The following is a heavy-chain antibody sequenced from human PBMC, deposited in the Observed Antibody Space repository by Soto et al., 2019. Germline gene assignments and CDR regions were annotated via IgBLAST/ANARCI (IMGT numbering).Heavy chain of an antibody. CDR2: FDPEDGET. J-gene: IGHJ5*02. Sequence: VASVKVSCKVSGYTLTELSMHWVRQAPGKGLEWMGGFDPEDGETIYAQKFQGRVTMTEDTSTDTAYMELSSLRSEDTAVYYCARGLKQLGSNWFDPWGQGTLVTVSS. D-gene: IGHD6-6*01. CDR3: ARGLKQLGSNWFDP. CDR1: GYTLTELS. V-gene: IGHV1-24*01.